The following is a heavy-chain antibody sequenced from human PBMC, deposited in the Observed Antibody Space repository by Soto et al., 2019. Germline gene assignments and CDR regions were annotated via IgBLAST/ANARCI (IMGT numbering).Heavy chain of an antibody. Sequence: QVQLVQSGAEVKKPGSSVKVSCKASGGTFSSYAISWVRQAPGQGLEWMGGIIPIFGTANYAQKFQGRVTITADESTSTAYMELSSLRSEDTAVYYCARDSGVVVAATWNWFDPWGQGNLVTVSS. CDR3: ARDSGVVVAATWNWFDP. CDR1: GGTFSSYA. D-gene: IGHD2-15*01. V-gene: IGHV1-69*01. CDR2: IIPIFGTA. J-gene: IGHJ5*02.